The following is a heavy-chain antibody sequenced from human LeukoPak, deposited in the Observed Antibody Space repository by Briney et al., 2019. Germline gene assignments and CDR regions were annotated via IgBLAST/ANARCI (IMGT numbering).Heavy chain of an antibody. V-gene: IGHV3-30*18. CDR1: GFTFSSYG. D-gene: IGHD3-22*01. CDR3: AKDGGGYYYDSSGYYPDY. Sequence: GGSLRLSCAASGFTFSSYGMHWVRQAPGKGLEWVAVISYDGGNKYYADSVKGRFTISRDNSKNTLYLQMNSLRAEDTAVYYCAKDGGGYYYDSSGYYPDYWGQGTLVTVSS. J-gene: IGHJ4*02. CDR2: ISYDGGNK.